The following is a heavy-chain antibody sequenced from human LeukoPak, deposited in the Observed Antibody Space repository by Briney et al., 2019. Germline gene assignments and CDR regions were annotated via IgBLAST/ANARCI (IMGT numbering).Heavy chain of an antibody. CDR2: IIPIFGTA. Sequence: SVKVSCKASGGTFSSYAISWVRQAPGQGLEWMGGIIPIFGTANYAQKFQGRVTITTDESTSTAYMELSSLRSEDTAVYYCASLLAAPGRSGFGPFDPWGQGTLVTVSS. D-gene: IGHD6-13*01. CDR1: GGTFSSYA. V-gene: IGHV1-69*05. J-gene: IGHJ5*02. CDR3: ASLLAAPGRSGFGPFDP.